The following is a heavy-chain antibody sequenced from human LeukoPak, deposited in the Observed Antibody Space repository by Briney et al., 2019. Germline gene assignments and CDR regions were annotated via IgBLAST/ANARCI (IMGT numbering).Heavy chain of an antibody. CDR3: ERRDTSGWLPDY. CDR2: IYYSGST. V-gene: IGHV4-59*08. D-gene: IGHD6-19*01. Sequence: PSETLSLTCTVSGGSICCYYWSWIPQPPGKGLEWSGYIYYSGSTNYNPSLDRRVTISVDTSNNPFSLKLSPVTAAATAVYYCERRDTSGWLPDYWGQGTLVTVSS. J-gene: IGHJ4*02. CDR1: GGSICCYY.